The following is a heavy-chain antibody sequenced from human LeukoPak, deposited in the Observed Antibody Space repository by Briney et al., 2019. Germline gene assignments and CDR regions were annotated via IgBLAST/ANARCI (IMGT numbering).Heavy chain of an antibody. CDR1: GFTFSSYG. CDR3: AKDSGSGSYFDFDY. CDR2: ISYDGSNK. J-gene: IGHJ4*02. D-gene: IGHD1-26*01. Sequence: PGRSLRLSCAAPGFTFSSYGMHWVRQAPGKGLEWVAVISYDGSNKYYADSVKGRFTISRDNSKNTLYLQMNSLRAEDTAVYYCAKDSGSGSYFDFDYWGQGTLVTVSS. V-gene: IGHV3-30*18.